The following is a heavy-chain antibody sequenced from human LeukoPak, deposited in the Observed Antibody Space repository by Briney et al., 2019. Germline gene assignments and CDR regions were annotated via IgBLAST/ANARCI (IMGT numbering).Heavy chain of an antibody. CDR3: ATEERDGYNYGVGY. CDR2: FDPEDGET. Sequence: ASVKVSCKVSGYTLTELSMHWVRQAPGKGLEWMGGFDPEDGETIYAQKFQGRVTMTEDTSTDTAYMELSSLRSEDTAVYYRATEERDGYNYGVGYWGQGTLVTVSS. CDR1: GYTLTELS. V-gene: IGHV1-24*01. D-gene: IGHD5-24*01. J-gene: IGHJ4*02.